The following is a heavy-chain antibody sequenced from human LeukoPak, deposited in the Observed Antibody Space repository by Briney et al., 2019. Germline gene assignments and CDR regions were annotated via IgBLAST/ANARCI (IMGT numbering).Heavy chain of an antibody. CDR1: GYTFTGYY. D-gene: IGHD6-6*01. Sequence: ASVKVSCTASGYTFTGYYMHWVRQAPGQGLEWMGWINPNSGGTNYAQKFQGRVTMTRDTSISTAYMELSRLRSDDTAVYYCARDLRKQPVLNAVDACDLWGQGTMVTLFS. V-gene: IGHV1-2*02. CDR3: ARDLRKQPVLNAVDACDL. CDR2: INPNSGGT. J-gene: IGHJ3*01.